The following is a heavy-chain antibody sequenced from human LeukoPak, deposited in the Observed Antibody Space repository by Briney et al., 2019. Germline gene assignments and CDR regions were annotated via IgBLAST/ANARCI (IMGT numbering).Heavy chain of an antibody. V-gene: IGHV4-31*03. J-gene: IGHJ3*02. CDR3: ARAGITMIVVDQDAFDI. CDR1: GGSISSGGYY. D-gene: IGHD3-22*01. Sequence: SETLSLTCTVSGGSISSGGYYWSWIRQHPGKGLEWIGYIYNSGSTYYNPSLKSRVTISVDTSKNQFSLKLSSVTAADTAVYYCARAGITMIVVDQDAFDIWGQGTMVTVSS. CDR2: IYNSGST.